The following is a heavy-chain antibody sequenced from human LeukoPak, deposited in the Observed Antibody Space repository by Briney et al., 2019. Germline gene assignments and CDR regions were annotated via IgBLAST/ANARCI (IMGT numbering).Heavy chain of an antibody. CDR1: GGSISSSSYY. CDR3: ATGRITIFGVAQPTRFDY. D-gene: IGHD3-3*01. CDR2: IYYSGST. V-gene: IGHV4-39*01. Sequence: PSETLSLTCTVSGGSISSSSYYWGWIRQPPGKGLEWIGSIYYSGSTYYNPSLKSRVTISVDTSKNQFSLKLSSVTAADTAVYYCATGRITIFGVAQPTRFDYWGRGTLVTVSS. J-gene: IGHJ4*02.